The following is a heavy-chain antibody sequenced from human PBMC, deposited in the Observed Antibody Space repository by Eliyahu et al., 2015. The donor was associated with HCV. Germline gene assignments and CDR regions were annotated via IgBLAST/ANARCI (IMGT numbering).Heavy chain of an antibody. CDR2: IHYSGST. D-gene: IGHD6-19*01. CDR3: SSGGGGIAVAGTGGWFDP. V-gene: IGHV4-59*01. J-gene: IGHJ5*02. Sequence: QVQLQESGPGLVKXSEXLSLICTVSGGSXXTYYWSWXRQSPGKGLEWIGYIHYSGSTNYNPXLKSRVTLSVXTSKNQFSLKLNSVTAADTAVYYCSSGGGGIAVAGTGGWFDPWGQGTLVTVSS. CDR1: GGSXXTYY.